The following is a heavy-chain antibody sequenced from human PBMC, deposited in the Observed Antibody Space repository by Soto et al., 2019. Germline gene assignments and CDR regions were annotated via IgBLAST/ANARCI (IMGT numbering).Heavy chain of an antibody. V-gene: IGHV3-33*01. Sequence: QVQLVESGGGVVQPGRSLRLSCAASGFTFSSYGMHWVRQAPGKGREWVAVIWYDGSNKYYADSVKGRLTISRENSKNTMYLQMNSLRAEDKAVYFCSRVDPSGIFDFWGQGTLVTVSS. D-gene: IGHD1-26*01. CDR2: IWYDGSNK. CDR1: GFTFSSYG. J-gene: IGHJ4*02. CDR3: SRVDPSGIFDF.